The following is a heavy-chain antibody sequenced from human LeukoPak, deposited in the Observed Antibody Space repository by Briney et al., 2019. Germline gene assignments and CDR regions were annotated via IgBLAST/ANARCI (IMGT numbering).Heavy chain of an antibody. J-gene: IGHJ4*02. CDR1: GFTFSSYS. CDR3: ARGPKKGSSSANYFDY. CDR2: ISSSSSYI. D-gene: IGHD6-6*01. V-gene: IGHV3-21*01. Sequence: PGGSLRLSCAASGFTFSSYSMNWVRQAPGKGLEWVSSISSSSSYIYYADSVKGRFTISRDNAKNSLYLQMNSLRAEDTAVYYCARGPKKGSSSANYFDYWGQGTLVTVSS.